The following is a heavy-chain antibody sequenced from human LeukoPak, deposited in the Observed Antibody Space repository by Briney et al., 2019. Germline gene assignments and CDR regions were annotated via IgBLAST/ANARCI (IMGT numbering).Heavy chain of an antibody. J-gene: IGHJ4*02. D-gene: IGHD4-17*01. CDR1: GYTFTTYG. CDR2: ISGYDGNT. CDR3: ARTVTTSSYYFDS. V-gene: IGHV1-18*01. Sequence: ASVKVSCKASGYTFTTYGVSWVRQAPGQGLEWMGWISGYDGNTNYAQNLRGRVTMTTDTSTSTAYMDLRSLRSDDTALYYCARTVTTSSYYFDSWGQGTLVTVSS.